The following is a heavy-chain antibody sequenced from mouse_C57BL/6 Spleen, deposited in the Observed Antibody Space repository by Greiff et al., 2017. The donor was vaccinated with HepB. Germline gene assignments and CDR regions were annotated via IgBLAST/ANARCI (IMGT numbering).Heavy chain of an antibody. J-gene: IGHJ3*01. Sequence: VQLQQSGAELVRPGSSVKLSCKASGYTFTSYWMHWVKQRPIQGLEWIGNIDPSDSETHYNQKFKDKATLTVDISSSTAYMQLSSLTSEDSAVYYCASWGGNAWFAYWCQGTLVTVSA. D-gene: IGHD2-1*01. CDR2: IDPSDSET. V-gene: IGHV1-52*01. CDR3: ASWGGNAWFAY. CDR1: GYTFTSYW.